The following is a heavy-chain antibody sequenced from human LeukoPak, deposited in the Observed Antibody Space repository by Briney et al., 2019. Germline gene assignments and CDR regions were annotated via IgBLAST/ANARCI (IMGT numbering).Heavy chain of an antibody. J-gene: IGHJ6*02. V-gene: IGHV3-7*01. Sequence: GGSLRLSCAASGFTFSGRWMSWLRQAPGKGLEWVANINQDGTDKYYVDSVKGRFTISRDNAKNSLYLQMNSLRAEDTAIYFCARGHCRRTSCYSSGGYYYYSMDVWGQGTTVIVSS. D-gene: IGHD2-2*01. CDR3: ARGHCRRTSCYSSGGYYYYSMDV. CDR2: INQDGTDK. CDR1: GFTFSGRW.